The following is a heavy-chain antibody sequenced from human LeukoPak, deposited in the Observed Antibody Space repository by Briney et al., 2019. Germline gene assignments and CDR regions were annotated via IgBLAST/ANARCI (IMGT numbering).Heavy chain of an antibody. D-gene: IGHD5-24*01. V-gene: IGHV3-7*05. Sequence: GGSLRLSCAASGFTFSRYWMSWVRQAPGKGLEWVANIKQDGSEKYYVDSVKRRFTISRDNAKNSLYLQMNSLRAEDTAVYYCARSRAVEMASTWYFDLWGRGTLVTVSS. CDR1: GFTFSRYW. CDR2: IKQDGSEK. J-gene: IGHJ2*01. CDR3: ARSRAVEMASTWYFDL.